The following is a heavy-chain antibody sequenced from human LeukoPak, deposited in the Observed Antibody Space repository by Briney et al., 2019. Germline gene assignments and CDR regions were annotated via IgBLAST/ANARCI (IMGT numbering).Heavy chain of an antibody. J-gene: IGHJ6*03. CDR2: INHSGST. Sequence: NPSETLSLTCAVYGGSFSRYYWSWIRQPPGKGLEWIGEINHSGSTNYNPSLKSRVTISVVTSKNQFSLKLSSVTAADTAVYYCARHSSGWYISRYYYYMDVWGKGTTVTISS. CDR3: ARHSSGWYISRYYYYMDV. CDR1: GGSFSRYY. V-gene: IGHV4-34*01. D-gene: IGHD6-19*01.